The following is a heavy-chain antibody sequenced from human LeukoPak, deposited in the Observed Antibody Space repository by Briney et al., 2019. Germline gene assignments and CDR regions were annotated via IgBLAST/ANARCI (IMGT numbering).Heavy chain of an antibody. Sequence: PSETLSLTCAVYGGSFSGYYWSWIRQPPGKGLEWIGEINHSGSTNYNPSLKSRVTILVDTSKNQFSLKLSSVTAADTAVYYCARGSNTYYYDSSGYYHHSIFDYWGQGTLVTVSS. V-gene: IGHV4-34*01. J-gene: IGHJ4*02. CDR1: GGSFSGYY. CDR3: ARGSNTYYYDSSGYYHHSIFDY. CDR2: INHSGST. D-gene: IGHD3-22*01.